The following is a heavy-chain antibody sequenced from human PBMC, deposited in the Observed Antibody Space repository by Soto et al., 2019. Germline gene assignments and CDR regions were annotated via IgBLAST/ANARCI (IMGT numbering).Heavy chain of an antibody. CDR1: GGSISSYY. CDR2: IYYSGST. V-gene: IGHV4-59*08. J-gene: IGHJ4*02. CDR3: ATGGGPSYYFDY. D-gene: IGHD3-16*01. Sequence: QVQLQESGPGLVKPSETLSLTCTVSGGSISSYYLSWIRQPPGKGLEWIGYIYYSGSTNYNPSLKRRVHISVDTSKNPFYLKLSSVTAADTAVYYCATGGGPSYYFDYWGQGTLVTVSS.